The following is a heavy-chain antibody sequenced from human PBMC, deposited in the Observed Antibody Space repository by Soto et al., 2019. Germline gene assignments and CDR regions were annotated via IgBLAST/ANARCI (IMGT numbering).Heavy chain of an antibody. J-gene: IGHJ2*01. Sequence: QVQLVQSGAEVKKPGSSVKVSCKASGGTFSSYAISWVRQAPGQGLEWMGGIIPIFGTANYAQKFQGRVTLTADEPTSPAYMELSSLSGEDTAVYYCARRLVGYLAYWYFALWGRGTLVTVSS. CDR2: IIPIFGTA. D-gene: IGHD2-2*01. CDR3: ARRLVGYLAYWYFAL. CDR1: GGTFSSYA. V-gene: IGHV1-69*12.